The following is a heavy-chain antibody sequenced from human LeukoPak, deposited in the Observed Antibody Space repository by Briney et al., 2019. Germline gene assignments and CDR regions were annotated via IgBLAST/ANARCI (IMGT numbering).Heavy chain of an antibody. CDR1: GITFITYA. CDR2: ISERGDTT. V-gene: IGHV3-23*01. CDR3: GCGSSIPDY. J-gene: IGHJ4*02. D-gene: IGHD3-16*01. Sequence: PGGSLRLSCVASGITFITYAMTWVRQAPGKGLEWVSSISERGDTTYYADSVRGRFTISRDNSKNTLYLQMNSVRVEDTAVYFCGCGSSIPDYWGRGTLVTVSS.